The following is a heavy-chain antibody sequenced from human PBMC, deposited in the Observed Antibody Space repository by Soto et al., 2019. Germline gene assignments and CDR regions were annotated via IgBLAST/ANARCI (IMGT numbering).Heavy chain of an antibody. CDR2: ISYDGSNK. Sequence: QVQLVESGGGVVQPGRSLRLSCAASGFTFSSYGMHWVRQAPGKGLEWVAVISYDGSNKYYADSVKGRFTISRDNSKNTLYLQMNSLRAEDTAVYYCAKASGTSLGMDVWGQGTTVTVSS. CDR1: GFTFSSYG. D-gene: IGHD3-10*01. J-gene: IGHJ6*02. V-gene: IGHV3-30*18. CDR3: AKASGTSLGMDV.